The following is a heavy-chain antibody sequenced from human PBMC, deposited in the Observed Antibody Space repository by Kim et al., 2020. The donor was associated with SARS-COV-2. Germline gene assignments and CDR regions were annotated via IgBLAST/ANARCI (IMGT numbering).Heavy chain of an antibody. CDR3: TRDTERVAWTSGMVV. J-gene: IGHJ6*02. Sequence: GGSLRLSCVASGFTFSTYSMNWVRQAPGKGLEWVSYISESSRHTYYADSARGRFTISRDNAKNSLYLQMNGLTAEDKAVYSCTRDTERVAWTSGMVVWG. CDR2: ISESSRHT. V-gene: IGHV3-21*04. CDR1: GFTFSTYS. D-gene: IGHD3-10*01.